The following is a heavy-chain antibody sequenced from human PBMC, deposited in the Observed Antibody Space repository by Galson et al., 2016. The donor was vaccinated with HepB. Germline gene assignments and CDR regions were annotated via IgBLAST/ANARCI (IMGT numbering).Heavy chain of an antibody. CDR1: GFNFDDYT. V-gene: IGHV3-43*01. CDR2: IGRGGNRR. Sequence: SLRPSCAGSGFNFDDYTMHWGRQAPGKGLEWVSPIGRGGNRRDYADSAKGRFVIARDNRKNYLYLEMNSLRTEDTALYYCAKALMYDYDSSGWALDQWGRGTLVSVSS. J-gene: IGHJ4*02. CDR3: AKALMYDYDSSGWALDQ. D-gene: IGHD3-22*01.